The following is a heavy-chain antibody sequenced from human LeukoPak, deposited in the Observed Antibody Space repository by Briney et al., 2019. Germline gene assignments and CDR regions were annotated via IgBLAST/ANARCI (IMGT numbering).Heavy chain of an antibody. V-gene: IGHV4-59*08. Sequence: SEALSLTCTVSGASLNISYWSWIRQPPGKGLEWIGYIYYGGSTNYNPSLKSRVTISVDTSTNQVSLKLSSVTAADTAVYYCARGNDYWGQGTLVTVSS. J-gene: IGHJ4*02. CDR1: GASLNISY. CDR2: IYYGGST. CDR3: ARGNDY.